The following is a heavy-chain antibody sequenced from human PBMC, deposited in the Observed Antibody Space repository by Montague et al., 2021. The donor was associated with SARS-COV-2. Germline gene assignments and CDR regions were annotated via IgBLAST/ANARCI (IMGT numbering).Heavy chain of an antibody. CDR2: ISISGST. CDR3: ARDIAVAGLFDY. Sequence: TLSLTCTVSGGSISSGSYYWSWIRQPAGKGLEWIGRISISGSTNYNPSLKSRVTISVDTFKNQFSLKLCSVTAADTAVYYCARDIAVAGLFDYWGQGTLVTVSS. D-gene: IGHD6-19*01. V-gene: IGHV4-61*02. CDR1: GGSISSGSYY. J-gene: IGHJ4*02.